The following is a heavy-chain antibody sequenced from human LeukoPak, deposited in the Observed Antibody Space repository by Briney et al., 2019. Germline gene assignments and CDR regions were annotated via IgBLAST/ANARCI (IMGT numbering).Heavy chain of an antibody. Sequence: SQTLSLTCTVSGGSISSGGYYWSWIRQQPGKGLEWIGYIYYSGSTYYNPSLKSRFTISVATSKNQFSLKLSSVTAADTAVYYCARRGIAAAGAFDYWGQGTLVTVSS. CDR3: ARRGIAAAGAFDY. V-gene: IGHV4-31*03. CDR1: GGSISSGGYY. J-gene: IGHJ4*02. D-gene: IGHD6-13*01. CDR2: IYYSGST.